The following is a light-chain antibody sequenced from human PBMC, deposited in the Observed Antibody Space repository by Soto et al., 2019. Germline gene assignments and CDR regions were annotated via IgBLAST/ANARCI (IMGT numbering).Light chain of an antibody. J-gene: IGKJ1*01. CDR2: DAS. CDR1: QSISSW. CDR3: QQYNSYSGT. Sequence: DIQMTQSPSTLSASVGDRVTINCRASQSISSWLAWYQQKPGKAPKLLIYDASSLESGVPSGFSGSGSGTEFTLTISSLQPDDLATYYCQQYNSYSGTFGQGTKVDIK. V-gene: IGKV1-5*01.